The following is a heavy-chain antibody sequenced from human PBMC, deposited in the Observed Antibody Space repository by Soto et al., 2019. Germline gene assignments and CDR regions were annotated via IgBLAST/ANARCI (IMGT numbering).Heavy chain of an antibody. V-gene: IGHV1-69*01. CDR3: ATVDRSVALVGWFDP. Sequence: QVHLEQSGTEVKKPGSSVKVSCKFSAGTFSSYVIIWVRQAPGQGLEWMGGIIPVSGTANYAQKFHGRVTISADAATNTAYMELSSVRFDDTAVYYCATVDRSVALVGWFDPWGHGTLVTVSS. CDR2: IIPVSGTA. CDR1: AGTFSSYV. J-gene: IGHJ5*02. D-gene: IGHD2-8*02.